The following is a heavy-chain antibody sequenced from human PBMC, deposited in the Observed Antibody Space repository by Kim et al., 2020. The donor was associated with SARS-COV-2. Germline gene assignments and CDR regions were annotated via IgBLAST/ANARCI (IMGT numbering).Heavy chain of an antibody. CDR3: AKNSGSGSYYIDY. Sequence: YDAAPVKGRFTISRDNSKNTLYLQMNSLGAEDTAVYYCAKNSGSGSYYIDYWGQGTLVTVSS. J-gene: IGHJ4*02. V-gene: IGHV3-30*02. D-gene: IGHD3-10*01.